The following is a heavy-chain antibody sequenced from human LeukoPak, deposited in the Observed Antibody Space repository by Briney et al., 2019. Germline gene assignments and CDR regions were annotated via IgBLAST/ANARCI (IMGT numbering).Heavy chain of an antibody. Sequence: SEALSLTCTVSGDSNNSSAYYWAWIRQPPGKVLEWIGRIYTSGSTNYNPSLKSRVTISVHTSKNQFSLKLSSVTAADTAVYYCARGWEIAAAGIDAFDIWGQGTMVTVSS. V-gene: IGHV4-61*02. CDR3: ARGWEIAAAGIDAFDI. D-gene: IGHD6-13*01. CDR2: IYTSGST. J-gene: IGHJ3*02. CDR1: GDSNNSSAYY.